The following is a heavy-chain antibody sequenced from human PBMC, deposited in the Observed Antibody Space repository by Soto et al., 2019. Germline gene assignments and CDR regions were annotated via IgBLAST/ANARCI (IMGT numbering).Heavy chain of an antibody. CDR2: ISGSGGST. V-gene: IGHV3-23*01. CDR1: GFTFSSYA. CDR3: AKWRRYEGTRGPGDYYDRSGYCVLDY. Sequence: GGSLRLSCAASGFTFSSYAMSWVRQAPGKGLEWVSAISGSGGSTYYADSVKGRFTISRDNSKNTLYLQMNSLRAEDTAVYYCAKWRRYEGTRGPGDYYDRSGYCVLDYGGKGPRVTVSS. J-gene: IGHJ4*02. D-gene: IGHD3-22*01.